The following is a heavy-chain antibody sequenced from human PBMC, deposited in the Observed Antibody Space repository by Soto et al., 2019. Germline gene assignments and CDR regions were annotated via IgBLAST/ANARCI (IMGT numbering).Heavy chain of an antibody. D-gene: IGHD2-15*01. V-gene: IGHV4-34*01. CDR3: ARGYAINWHTPHY. J-gene: IGHJ4*02. Sequence: QVQLQQWGAGLLKPSETLSLTCAVYGGSFSGYYWSWIRQPPGKGLEWIGEINHIGSTNYNPSLKSRVNISVDTSKTQFSLKLSSVTAADTAVYYCARGYAINWHTPHYWGQGTLVTVSS. CDR2: INHIGST. CDR1: GGSFSGYY.